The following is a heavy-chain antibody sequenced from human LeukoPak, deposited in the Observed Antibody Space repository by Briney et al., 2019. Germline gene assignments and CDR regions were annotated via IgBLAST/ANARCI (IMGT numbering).Heavy chain of an antibody. CDR1: GGSFSNYY. CDR3: ARGSLYSSGYHSPRLLDY. D-gene: IGHD3-22*01. Sequence: PSETLSLTCAVDGGSFSNYYWSWIRQPPGRGLEWIGEINRNGSTNYNPSLKSRLTISIDTSKKQFSLRLNSVTAADTAVYFSARGSLYSSGYHSPRLLDYWGQGTLVTVSS. CDR2: INRNGST. V-gene: IGHV4-34*01. J-gene: IGHJ4*02.